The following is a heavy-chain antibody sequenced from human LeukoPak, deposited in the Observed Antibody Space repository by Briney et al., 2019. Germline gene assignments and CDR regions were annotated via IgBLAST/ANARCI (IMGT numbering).Heavy chain of an antibody. V-gene: IGHV1-58*02. CDR3: AAEYSSGWYWKNNWFDP. J-gene: IGHJ5*02. CDR1: GFTFTSSA. D-gene: IGHD6-13*01. CDR2: IVVGSGNT. Sequence: SVKVSCKASGFTFTSSAMQWVRQARGQRLEWIGWIVVGSGNTNYAQKFQERVTITRDMSTSTAYMELSSLRSEDTAVYYCAAEYSSGWYWKNNWFDPWGQGTLVTVSS.